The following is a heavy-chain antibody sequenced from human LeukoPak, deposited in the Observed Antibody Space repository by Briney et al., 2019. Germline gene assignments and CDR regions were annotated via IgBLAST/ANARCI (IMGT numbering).Heavy chain of an antibody. J-gene: IGHJ4*02. CDR1: GYTFTRNF. CDR3: ARESCSGGSCYYFDY. Sequence: ASVKVSCKASGYTFTRNFMHWVRQAPGHGLEGMGVFNPSGGSATYSQNFQGRVTMTRATSTSTVYMEMSSLRSEDTAVYYCARESCSGGSCYYFDYWGQGTLVTVSS. CDR2: FNPSGGSA. V-gene: IGHV1-46*01. D-gene: IGHD2-15*01.